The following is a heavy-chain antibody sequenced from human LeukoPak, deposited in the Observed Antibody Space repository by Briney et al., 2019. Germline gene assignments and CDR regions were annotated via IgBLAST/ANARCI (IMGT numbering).Heavy chain of an antibody. D-gene: IGHD5-24*01. CDR2: MYYSGST. CDR1: GGSISSSGYY. V-gene: IGHV4-39*07. Sequence: SETLSLTCTVSGGSISSSGYYWGWIRQPPGKGLEWIGSMYYSGSTYYNPSLKSRVTISVDTSKNHFSLKLSSVTAADTAVYYCARARRWLQPNVGFPTYFDYWGQGTLVTVSS. CDR3: ARARRWLQPNVGFPTYFDY. J-gene: IGHJ4*02.